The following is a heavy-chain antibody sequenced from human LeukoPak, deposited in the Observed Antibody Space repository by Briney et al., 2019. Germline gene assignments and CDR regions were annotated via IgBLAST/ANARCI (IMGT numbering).Heavy chain of an antibody. J-gene: IGHJ4*02. D-gene: IGHD3-3*02. Sequence: PSETLSLTCAVYGGSFSGYYWSWIRQPPGKGLEWIGEINHSGSTNYNPSLKSRVTISVDTSKNQFSLKLSSVTAADTAVYYCARGCVIRSFDYWGQGTLVTVSS. V-gene: IGHV4-34*01. CDR2: INHSGST. CDR3: ARGCVIRSFDY. CDR1: GGSFSGYY.